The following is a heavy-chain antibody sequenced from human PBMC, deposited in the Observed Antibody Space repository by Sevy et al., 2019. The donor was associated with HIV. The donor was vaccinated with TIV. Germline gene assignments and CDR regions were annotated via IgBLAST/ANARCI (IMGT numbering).Heavy chain of an antibody. CDR2: ITASTNYL. D-gene: IGHD3-10*01. Sequence: GGSLRLSCAASGFRFNDYFMNWIRQAPGKGLEWISYITASTNYLNYSESVRGRFTISRDNAKNALYLQMDSLRVEDTAVYYCARVVGGTWGDSLGPEFWGQGTLVTVSS. J-gene: IGHJ4*02. CDR3: ARVVGGTWGDSLGPEF. V-gene: IGHV3-11*06. CDR1: GFRFNDYF.